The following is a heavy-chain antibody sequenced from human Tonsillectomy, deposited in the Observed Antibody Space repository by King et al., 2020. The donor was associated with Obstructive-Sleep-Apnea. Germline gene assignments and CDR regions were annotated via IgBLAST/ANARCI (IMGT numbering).Heavy chain of an antibody. D-gene: IGHD3-10*01. CDR2: IYHSGST. J-gene: IGHJ4*02. CDR3: ARWRGGSGNIDY. Sequence: QLQESGPGLVKPSHTLSLTCTVSGGSINSGYYYWTLIRQPPGKGLEWIGFIYHSGSTHFNPSLRRRVTVSIDTSRNQFSLNLNSVTAADTAVYFCARWRGGSGNIDYWGQGILVTVSS. V-gene: IGHV4-30-4*01. CDR1: GGSINSGYYY.